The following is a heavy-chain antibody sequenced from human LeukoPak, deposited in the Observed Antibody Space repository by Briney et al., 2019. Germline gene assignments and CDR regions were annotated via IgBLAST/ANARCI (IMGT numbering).Heavy chain of an antibody. V-gene: IGHV4-30-2*01. J-gene: IGHJ4*02. CDR1: GGSISSGGYS. CDR3: ARGGSSGYYFDY. D-gene: IGHD3-10*01. CDR2: IYHSGST. Sequence: PSETLSLTCAVSGGSISSGGYSWSWIRQPPGKGLEWIGYIYHSGSTYYNPSLKSRVTISVDRSKNQFSLKLSSVTAADTAVYYCARGGSSGYYFDYWGQGTLVTVPS.